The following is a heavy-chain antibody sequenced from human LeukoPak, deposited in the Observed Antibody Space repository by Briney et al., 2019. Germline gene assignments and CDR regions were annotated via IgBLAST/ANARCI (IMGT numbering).Heavy chain of an antibody. J-gene: IGHJ5*02. CDR1: GFTFSSYA. CDR3: ARDASFGFLSYYYDSSGSHWFDP. V-gene: IGHV3-30*04. CDR2: ISYDGSNK. Sequence: GGSLRLSCAASGFTFSSYAMHWVRQAPGKGLEWVAVISYDGSNKYYADSVKGRFTISRDNSKNTLYLQMNSLRAEDTAVYYCARDASFGFLSYYYDSSGSHWFDPWGQGTLVTVSS. D-gene: IGHD3-22*01.